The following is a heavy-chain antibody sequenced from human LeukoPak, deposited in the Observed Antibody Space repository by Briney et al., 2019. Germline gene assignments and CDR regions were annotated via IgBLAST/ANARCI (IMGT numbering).Heavy chain of an antibody. D-gene: IGHD3-10*01. CDR1: GFIFSNYE. CDR3: ATIKVRANNYDTDGFEY. J-gene: IGHJ4*02. V-gene: IGHV3-7*05. CDR2: IKQDGNEK. Sequence: GGSLRLSCAASGFIFSNYEMNWVRQAPGKGLEWVANIKQDGNEKYYADSVKGRFTISRDNAKNSLYLQMNSLRAEDTAVYYCATIKVRANNYDTDGFEYWGQGTLVTVSS.